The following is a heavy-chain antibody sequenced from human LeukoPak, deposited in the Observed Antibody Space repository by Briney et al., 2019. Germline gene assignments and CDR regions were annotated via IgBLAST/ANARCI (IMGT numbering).Heavy chain of an antibody. D-gene: IGHD6-13*01. CDR2: ISGSGGST. CDR3: ARDRIAAANWFHG. J-gene: IGHJ5*02. V-gene: IGHV3-23*01. Sequence: PGGSLRLSCAASGFTFRSYAMSWVRHAPGRGLEWVSAISGSGGSTYYADSVKGRFTISRDNSKNTLYLQMNSLRGEVTAVYYCARDRIAAANWFHGCGQGSLVSVPP. CDR1: GFTFRSYA.